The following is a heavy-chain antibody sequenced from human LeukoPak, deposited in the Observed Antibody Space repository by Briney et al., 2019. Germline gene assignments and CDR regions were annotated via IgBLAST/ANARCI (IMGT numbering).Heavy chain of an antibody. Sequence: SETLSLTCTVSGYSISSGYYWGWIRQPPGKGLEWIGYIYYSGSTNYNPSLKSRVTISVDTSKNQFSLKLSSVTAADTAVYYCARDLVGASFDIWGQGTMVTVSS. J-gene: IGHJ3*02. V-gene: IGHV4-61*01. CDR2: IYYSGST. CDR1: GYSISSGYY. CDR3: ARDLVGASFDI. D-gene: IGHD1-26*01.